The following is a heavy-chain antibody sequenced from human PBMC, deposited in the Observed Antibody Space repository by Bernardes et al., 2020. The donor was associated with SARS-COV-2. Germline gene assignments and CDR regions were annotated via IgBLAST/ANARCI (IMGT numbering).Heavy chain of an antibody. CDR2: ISNDGSIK. CDR1: GFTFRSSA. V-gene: IGHV3-30-3*01. J-gene: IGHJ4*02. Sequence: VGSLRLSCTASGFTFRSSAMHWVRQAPGQGPEWVAVISNDGSIKYYTDSVKGRFTISRDNSKNTLYLLMNSLRTDDTAVYYCTRGLELELITWFDYWGQGTLVTVSS. CDR3: TRGLELELITWFDY. D-gene: IGHD1-7*01.